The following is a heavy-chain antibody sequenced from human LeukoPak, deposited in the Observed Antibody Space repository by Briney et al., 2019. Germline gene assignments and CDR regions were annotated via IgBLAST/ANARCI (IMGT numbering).Heavy chain of an antibody. CDR2: IYPGDSDT. V-gene: IGHV5-51*01. CDR1: GYSFDSYW. J-gene: IGHJ5*02. CDR3: ARRDAYGSGAYSP. D-gene: IGHD3-10*01. Sequence: GESLKISCKASGYSFDSYWIDWVRQMPGEGLEWMGIIYPGDSDTKYSPSFQGQVTISADKSTSTAYLQWSSLKASDTAIYYCARRDAYGSGAYSPWGQGTLVTVSS.